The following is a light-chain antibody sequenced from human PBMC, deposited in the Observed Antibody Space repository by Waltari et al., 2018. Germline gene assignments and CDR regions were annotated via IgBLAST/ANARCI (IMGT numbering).Light chain of an antibody. V-gene: IGLV2-14*01. CDR3: SSYTSSSTF. CDR2: DVS. Sequence: QSALTQPASVSGSPGQSITISCTGTSCDVGRYNYVSWYQQHPGKAPKLMIYDVSKRPSGVSNRFSGSKSGNTASLTISGLQAEDEADYYCSSYTSSSTFFGGGTKLTVL. J-gene: IGLJ2*01. CDR1: SCDVGRYNY.